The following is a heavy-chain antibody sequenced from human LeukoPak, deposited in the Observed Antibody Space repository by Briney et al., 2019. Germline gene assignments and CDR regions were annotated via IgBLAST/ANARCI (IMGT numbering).Heavy chain of an antibody. CDR3: ARDRDGYNNLDY. CDR2: INHSGST. Sequence: SETLSLTCAVYGGSFSGYYWSWIRQPPGKGLEWIGEINHSGSTNYNPSLKSRVTISVDTSKNQFSLKLTSVTAADTAVYFCARDRDGYNNLDYWGQGSLVTVSS. CDR1: GGSFSGYY. V-gene: IGHV4-34*01. D-gene: IGHD4-4*01. J-gene: IGHJ4*02.